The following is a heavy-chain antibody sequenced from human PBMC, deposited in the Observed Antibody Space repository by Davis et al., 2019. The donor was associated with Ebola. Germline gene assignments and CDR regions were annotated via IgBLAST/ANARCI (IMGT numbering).Heavy chain of an antibody. CDR3: ARARPWAGYGMDV. V-gene: IGHV4-39*01. D-gene: IGHD3/OR15-3a*01. CDR2: IYYSGST. CDR1: GGSISSSSYY. J-gene: IGHJ6*02. Sequence: GSLRLSCTVSGGSISSSSYYWGWIRQPPGKGLEWIGSIYYSGSTYYNPSLKSRVTISVDTSKNQFSLKLSSVTAADTAVYYCARARPWAGYGMDVWGQGTTVTVSS.